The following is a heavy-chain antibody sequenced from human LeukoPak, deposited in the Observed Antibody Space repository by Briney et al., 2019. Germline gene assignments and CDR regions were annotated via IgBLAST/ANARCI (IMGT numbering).Heavy chain of an antibody. J-gene: IGHJ5*02. CDR1: GYTFTSSG. CDR3: ARDYFEYSSSPSFNWFDP. D-gene: IGHD6-6*01. CDR2: IIPIFGTA. Sequence: SVKVSCKASGYTFTSSGISWVRQAPGQGLEWMGGIIPIFGTANYAQKFQGRVTITADKSTSTAYMELSSLRSEDTAVYYCARDYFEYSSSPSFNWFDPWGQGTLVTVSS. V-gene: IGHV1-69*06.